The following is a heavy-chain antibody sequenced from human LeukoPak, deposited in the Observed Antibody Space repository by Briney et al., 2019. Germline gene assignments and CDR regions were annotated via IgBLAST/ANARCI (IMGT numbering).Heavy chain of an antibody. V-gene: IGHV3-30-3*01. CDR3: ARARDGYNSCFDY. CDR1: GFTCSSYT. D-gene: IGHD5-24*01. Sequence: GGSLRLSCAASGFTCSSYTIHWGRQAPGKGLEWVSVISYDGNNKYYADSVKGGFTISRDNSKNTLYLQMNSLRAEDTAVYYCARARDGYNSCFDYWGQGTLVPVSS. CDR2: ISYDGNNK. J-gene: IGHJ4*02.